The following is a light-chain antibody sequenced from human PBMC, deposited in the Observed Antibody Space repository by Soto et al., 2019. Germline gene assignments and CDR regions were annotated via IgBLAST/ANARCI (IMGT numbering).Light chain of an antibody. CDR1: QSVRTW. CDR2: DAS. J-gene: IGKJ1*01. Sequence: DIQITHSPSSLSAYESYGVTITCRASQSVRTWLAWYQQKPGKAPKLLIYDASRLESGVPSRFSGSGSGTEFTLTISSLQPDDFATYYCQQYVSYRTFGQGTKVDIK. CDR3: QQYVSYRT. V-gene: IGKV1-5*01.